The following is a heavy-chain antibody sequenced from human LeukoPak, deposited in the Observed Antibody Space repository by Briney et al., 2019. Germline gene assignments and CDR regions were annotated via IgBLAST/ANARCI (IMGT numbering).Heavy chain of an antibody. D-gene: IGHD3-9*01. V-gene: IGHV1-18*01. J-gene: IGHJ4*02. CDR2: ISAYNGNT. Sequence: GASVKVSCKASGYTFTGYGISWVRQAPGQGLEWMGWISAYNGNTNYAQKLQGRVTMTTDTSTSTAYMELRSLRSDDTAVYYCARELVPNYDILTGYYIDYWGQGTLVTVSS. CDR1: GYTFTGYG. CDR3: ARELVPNYDILTGYYIDY.